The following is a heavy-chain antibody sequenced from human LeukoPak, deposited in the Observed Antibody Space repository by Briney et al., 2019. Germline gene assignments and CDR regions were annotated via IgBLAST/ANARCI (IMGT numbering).Heavy chain of an antibody. CDR1: GFTFSSYG. D-gene: IGHD6-13*01. V-gene: IGHV3-30*18. J-gene: IGHJ4*02. Sequence: GGSLRLSCAVSGFTFSSYGMHWVRQAPGKGLEWVAVISYDGSNKYYADSVKGRFNISRDNSKNTLYVQMNSLRAQDTAVYYCAKGRARDSSSHEFDYWGQGTLVTVSS. CDR2: ISYDGSNK. CDR3: AKGRARDSSSHEFDY.